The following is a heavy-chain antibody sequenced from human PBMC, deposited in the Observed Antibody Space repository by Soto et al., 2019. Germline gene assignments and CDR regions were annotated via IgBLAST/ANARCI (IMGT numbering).Heavy chain of an antibody. V-gene: IGHV1-18*04. J-gene: IGHJ5*02. D-gene: IGHD6-6*01. Sequence: ASVKVSRKASGYTFTSYGISWVRQAPGQGLEWMGWISAYNGNTNYAQKLQGRVTMTTDTSTSTAYMELRSLRSDDTAVYYCARRESSIAALKFDPWGQGTLVTVSS. CDR2: ISAYNGNT. CDR1: GYTFTSYG. CDR3: ARRESSIAALKFDP.